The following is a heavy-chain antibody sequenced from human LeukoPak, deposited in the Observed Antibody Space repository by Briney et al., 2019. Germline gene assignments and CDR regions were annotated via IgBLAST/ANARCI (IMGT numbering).Heavy chain of an antibody. D-gene: IGHD3-3*01. J-gene: IGHJ5*02. CDR3: TREFKHRFDP. Sequence: AGGSLRLSCTASGFSFGDYTMNWVRQAPGKGLEWVGFIRSKAYGGTTEYAASVKGRFTISRDDSKSIAYLQMNSLTTEDTAVYYCTREFKHRFDPWGQGTLVTVSS. CDR2: IRSKAYGGTT. V-gene: IGHV3-49*04. CDR1: GFSFGDYT.